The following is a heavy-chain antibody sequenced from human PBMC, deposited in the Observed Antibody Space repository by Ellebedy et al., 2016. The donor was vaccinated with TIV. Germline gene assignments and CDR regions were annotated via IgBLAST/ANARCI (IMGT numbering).Heavy chain of an antibody. J-gene: IGHJ4*02. CDR3: GRLGVIAGAGASDY. D-gene: IGHD6-13*01. V-gene: IGHV3-11*01. CDR2: ISYTGDTR. Sequence: GESLKISCAGSGFTFSGYYMSWIRQAPGKALEWVSYISYTGDTRHYADSVQGRFTISRDNAKNSLYLQMSSLRAEDTAVYYCGRLGVIAGAGASDYWGQGTLVIVSS. CDR1: GFTFSGYY.